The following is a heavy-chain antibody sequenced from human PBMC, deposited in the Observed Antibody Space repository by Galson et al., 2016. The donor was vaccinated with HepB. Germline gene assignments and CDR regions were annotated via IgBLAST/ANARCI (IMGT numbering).Heavy chain of an antibody. D-gene: IGHD3-3*01. CDR2: ISHDGRNK. J-gene: IGHJ4*02. CDR1: GFSFSNYA. Sequence: SLRLSCAASGFSFSNYAIHWVRQAPGKGLEWVAVISHDGRNKYYADSVKGRFTMSRDTSKNTVYMEMNSLRVEDTGVYYCARNGPGLLYNFGDYWGQGTLVTVSS. V-gene: IGHV3-30*04. CDR3: ARNGPGLLYNFGDY.